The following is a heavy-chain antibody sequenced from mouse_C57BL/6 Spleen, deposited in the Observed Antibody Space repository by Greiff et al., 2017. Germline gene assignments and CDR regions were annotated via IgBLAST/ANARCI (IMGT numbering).Heavy chain of an antibody. D-gene: IGHD2-1*01. V-gene: IGHV14-2*01. CDR3: ARVYYGNYANY. CDR2: IDPEAGET. J-gene: IGHJ3*01. Sequence: EVQLQQSGAELVKPGASVKLSCTASGFNIKDYYMHWVKQRTEQGLEWIGRIDPEAGETKYAPKFQGKATITADKSSNPAYLQRSSLTSEDTAVYYCARVYYGNYANYWGQGTLVTVSA. CDR1: GFNIKDYY.